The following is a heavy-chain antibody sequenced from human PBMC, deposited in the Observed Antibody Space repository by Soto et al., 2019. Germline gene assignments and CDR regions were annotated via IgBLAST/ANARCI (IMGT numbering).Heavy chain of an antibody. CDR3: ARVYDSSGSNWFDP. J-gene: IGHJ5*02. CDR2: IYYSGST. Sequence: QVQLQESGPGLVKPSQTLSLTCTVSGGSISSGGYYWSWIRQHPGKGLEWIGYIYYSGSTYYNPSLKSRVTISVDTSKTQFSLKLSSVTAADTAVYYCARVYDSSGSNWFDPWGQGTLVTVSS. D-gene: IGHD3-22*01. CDR1: GGSISSGGYY. V-gene: IGHV4-31*03.